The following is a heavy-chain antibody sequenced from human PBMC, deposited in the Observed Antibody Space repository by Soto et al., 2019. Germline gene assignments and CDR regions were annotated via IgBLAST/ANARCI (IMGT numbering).Heavy chain of an antibody. Sequence: PGGSLRLSCTASGFTFSKFWMIWVRQAPGKGLEWVANIKYDGSQSYYVDSVKGRFTISRDNTKNALHLQVNSLRVDDTAVYYCARFLLYSASGRGWFDPRGQGALVTVSS. D-gene: IGHD2-2*02. J-gene: IGHJ5*02. CDR2: IKYDGSQS. CDR3: ARFLLYSASGRGWFDP. V-gene: IGHV3-7*03. CDR1: GFTFSKFW.